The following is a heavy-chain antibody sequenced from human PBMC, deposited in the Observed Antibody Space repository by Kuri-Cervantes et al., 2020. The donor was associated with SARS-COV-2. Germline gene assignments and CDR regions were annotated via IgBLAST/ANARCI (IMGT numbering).Heavy chain of an antibody. CDR3: ARGPGYNGYYYMDV. V-gene: IGHV3-7*03. Sequence: GGSLRLSCAASGFTFTSYWMNWVRQAPGKGLEWVANIKQDDTEYYYVDSVRGRFTISRDNAKNSMYLQMNSLRAEDTAIYYCARGPGYNGYYYMDVWGNGTTVTSP. CDR2: IKQDDTEY. J-gene: IGHJ6*03. CDR1: GFTFTSYW. D-gene: IGHD5-24*01.